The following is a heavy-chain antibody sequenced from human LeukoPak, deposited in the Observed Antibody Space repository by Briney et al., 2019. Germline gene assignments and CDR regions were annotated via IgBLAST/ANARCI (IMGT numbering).Heavy chain of an antibody. CDR1: GFTFSSYW. Sequence: GSLRLSCASSGFTFSSYWMSWVRQAPGKGLEWVANIKQDGSEKYYVDSVKGRFTISRDNAKNSLYLQMNSLRAEDTAVYYCARVMLAAAVNPPFDYWGQGTLVTVSS. V-gene: IGHV3-7*01. CDR3: ARVMLAAAVNPPFDY. CDR2: IKQDGSEK. D-gene: IGHD6-13*01. J-gene: IGHJ4*02.